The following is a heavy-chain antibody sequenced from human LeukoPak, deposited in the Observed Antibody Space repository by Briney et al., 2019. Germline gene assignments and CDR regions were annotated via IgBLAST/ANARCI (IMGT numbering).Heavy chain of an antibody. J-gene: IGHJ4*02. Sequence: SETLSLTCTVSGGSISSSSYYWGWIRQPPGKGLEWIGSIYYSGSTYYNPSLKSRVTISVDTSKNQFSLKLSSVTAADTAVYYCAKGGYGSGSFTRVPFDYWGQGTLVTVSS. V-gene: IGHV4-39*07. D-gene: IGHD3-10*01. CDR1: GGSISSSSYY. CDR2: IYYSGST. CDR3: AKGGYGSGSFTRVPFDY.